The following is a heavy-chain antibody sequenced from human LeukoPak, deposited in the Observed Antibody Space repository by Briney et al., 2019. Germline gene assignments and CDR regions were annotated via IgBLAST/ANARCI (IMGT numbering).Heavy chain of an antibody. Sequence: PGGSLRLSCAASGFTFSSYGMHWVRQAPGKGLEWVAVISYDGSNKYYADSVKGRFTISRDNSKNTLYLQMNSLRAEDTAVYYCAKVGYIGGYYYYGMDVWGQGTTVTVSS. J-gene: IGHJ6*02. CDR2: ISYDGSNK. D-gene: IGHD1-1*01. CDR3: AKVGYIGGYYYYGMDV. V-gene: IGHV3-30*18. CDR1: GFTFSSYG.